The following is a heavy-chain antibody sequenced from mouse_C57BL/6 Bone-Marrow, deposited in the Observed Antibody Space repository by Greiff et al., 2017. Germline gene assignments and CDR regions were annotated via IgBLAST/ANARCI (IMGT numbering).Heavy chain of an antibody. Sequence: VQLKESGPELVKPGASVKISCKASGYAFSSSWMNWVKQRPGKGLEWIGRIYPGDGDTNYNGKFKGKATLTADKSSSTAYMQLSSLTSEDSAVYFCARLPGYFDYWGQGTTLTVSS. CDR3: ARLPGYFDY. CDR2: IYPGDGDT. CDR1: GYAFSSSW. V-gene: IGHV1-82*01. J-gene: IGHJ2*01.